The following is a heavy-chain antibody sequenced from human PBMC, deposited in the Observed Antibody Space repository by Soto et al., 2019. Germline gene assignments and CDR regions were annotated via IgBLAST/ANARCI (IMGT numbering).Heavy chain of an antibody. J-gene: IGHJ6*02. D-gene: IGHD6-6*01. CDR2: INPNSGGT. V-gene: IGHV1-2*02. CDR3: AKGSSSVYYYYYGLDV. Sequence: ASVKVSCKASGYTFTGYYMHWVRQAPGQGLEWMGWINPNSGGTNYADSVKGRFTISRDNSKNTLYLQMNTLRPEDTAVYYCAKGSSSVYYYYYGLDVWGQGTTVTVSS. CDR1: GYTFTGYY.